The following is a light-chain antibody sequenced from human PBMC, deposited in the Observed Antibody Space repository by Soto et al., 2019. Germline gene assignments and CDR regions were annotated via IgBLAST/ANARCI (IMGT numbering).Light chain of an antibody. J-gene: IGKJ4*01. CDR2: GAT. Sequence: DIRMTQSPSSLSASVGDRVTLTCRASEDIISYLNWYQHKPGRAPTVLVYGATNLLRGVPSRFSGSGSGTEYTFTISSLQPEDFATYYCQQSLNAPLTFGGGTKVE. CDR3: QQSLNAPLT. V-gene: IGKV1-39*01. CDR1: EDIISY.